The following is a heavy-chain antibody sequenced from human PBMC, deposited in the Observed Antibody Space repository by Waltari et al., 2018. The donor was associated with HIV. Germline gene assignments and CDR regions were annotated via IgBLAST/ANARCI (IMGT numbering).Heavy chain of an antibody. D-gene: IGHD1-26*01. Sequence: QVKLQESGPGLVKPSETLSLTCVGSVASMSSRSYFWGWTRQAPGKGLEWIGSMFYTGSSYYTPSLKSRVNISIDTLNNQFSLKMTSVTAADTAVYYCARDWDVTTACMDVWGQGTTVTVSS. CDR2: MFYTGSS. V-gene: IGHV4-39*07. J-gene: IGHJ6*02. CDR1: VASMSSRSYF. CDR3: ARDWDVTTACMDV.